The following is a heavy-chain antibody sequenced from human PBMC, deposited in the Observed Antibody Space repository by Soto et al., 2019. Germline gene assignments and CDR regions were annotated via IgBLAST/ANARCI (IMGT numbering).Heavy chain of an antibody. CDR2: INHSGST. V-gene: IGHV4-34*01. Sequence: SETLSLTCAVYGGSFSGYYWSWIRQPPGKGLEWIGEINHSGSTNYNPSLKSRVNISVDTSKNQFSLKMSSVTAADTAVYYCGSLAYYYDSSGPNPHYFDYWGQGTLVTVSS. D-gene: IGHD3-22*01. CDR1: GGSFSGYY. J-gene: IGHJ4*02. CDR3: GSLAYYYDSSGPNPHYFDY.